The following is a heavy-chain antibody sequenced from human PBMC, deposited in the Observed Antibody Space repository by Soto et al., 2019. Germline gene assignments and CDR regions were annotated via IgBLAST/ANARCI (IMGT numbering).Heavy chain of an antibody. CDR3: ASHKRWLQLTSYYGMDV. CDR1: GGTFSSYA. D-gene: IGHD5-12*01. J-gene: IGHJ6*02. Sequence: QVQLVQSGAEVKKPGSSVKVSCKASGGTFSSYAISWVRQAPGQGLEWMGGIISIFGTADYAQKFQGRVKITADESTSTAYMELRSLRSEDTAVYYCASHKRWLQLTSYYGMDVWGQGTTVTVSS. V-gene: IGHV1-69*12. CDR2: IISIFGTA.